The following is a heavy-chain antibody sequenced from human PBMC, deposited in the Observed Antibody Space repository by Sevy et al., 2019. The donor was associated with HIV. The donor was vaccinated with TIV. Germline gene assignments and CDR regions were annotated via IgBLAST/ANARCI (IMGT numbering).Heavy chain of an antibody. D-gene: IGHD3-3*01. V-gene: IGHV3-21*01. J-gene: IGHJ4*02. CDR1: GFTFSSYS. Sequence: GGSLRLSCAAFGFTFSSYSMTWVRQAPGKGLEWVSSISSSGSYIYYGASLKCRFAISRDNSKNSLYLQMNSLRAEDTVVYYWATSTLYYDFWSGYSQPAFDYWGQGPWVTVSS. CDR3: ATSTLYYDFWSGYSQPAFDY. CDR2: ISSSGSYI.